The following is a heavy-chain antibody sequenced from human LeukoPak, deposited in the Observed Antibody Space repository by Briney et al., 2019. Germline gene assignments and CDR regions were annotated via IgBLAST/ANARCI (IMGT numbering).Heavy chain of an antibody. CDR3: ASSGQTAIGAFDI. CDR2: IIPIFGTA. CDR1: GGTFSSYA. D-gene: IGHD2-21*02. Sequence: SVKVSCKASGGTFSSYAISWVRQAPGQGLEWMGGIIPIFGTANYAQKFQGRVTITTDESTSTAYVELSSLRSEDTAVYYCASSGQTAIGAFDIWGQGTMVTVSS. J-gene: IGHJ3*02. V-gene: IGHV1-69*05.